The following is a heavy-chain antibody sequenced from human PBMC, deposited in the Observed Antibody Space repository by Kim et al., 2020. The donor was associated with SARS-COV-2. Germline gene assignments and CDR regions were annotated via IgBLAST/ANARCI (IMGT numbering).Heavy chain of an antibody. CDR2: ISSSSYI. CDR1: GFTFSSYS. D-gene: IGHD3-22*01. CDR3: ARDRDYYDSSGEPLYYYGMDV. V-gene: IGHV3-21*01. Sequence: GGSLRLSCAASGFTFSSYSMNWVRQAPGKGLEWVSSISSSSYIYYADSVKGRFTISRDNAKNSLYLQMNSLRAEDTAVYYCARDRDYYDSSGEPLYYYGMDVWGPGTTVTVSS. J-gene: IGHJ6*02.